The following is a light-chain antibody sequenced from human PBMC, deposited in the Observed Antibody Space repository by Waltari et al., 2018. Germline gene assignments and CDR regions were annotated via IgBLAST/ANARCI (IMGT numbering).Light chain of an antibody. Sequence: DIQMTQSPSSLSASVGDRVTISCQASRDINNFLNWYQQKPGKAPTLLIYDASNLEIGVPSRLSGRGSGTHFTLTITNVQPEDVATYYCQLYDDFPPYTFGQGTKLDIK. V-gene: IGKV1-33*01. J-gene: IGKJ2*01. CDR3: QLYDDFPPYT. CDR2: DAS. CDR1: RDINNF.